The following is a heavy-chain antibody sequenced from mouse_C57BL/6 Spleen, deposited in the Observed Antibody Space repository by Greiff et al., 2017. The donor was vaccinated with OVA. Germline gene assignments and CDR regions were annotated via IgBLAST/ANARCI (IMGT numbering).Heavy chain of an antibody. Sequence: VQLQQSGPELVKPGASVKISCKASGYTFTDYYMNWVKQSPGQSLEWIGDINPNNGGTSYNQKFKGKATLTVDKSSSTAYMELRSLTSEDSAGYCCARLGFYGEFAGWGQGTQVTVSA. V-gene: IGHV1-26*01. J-gene: IGHJ3*01. CDR3: ARLGFYGEFAG. CDR2: INPNNGGT. D-gene: IGHD2-13*01. CDR1: GYTFTDYY.